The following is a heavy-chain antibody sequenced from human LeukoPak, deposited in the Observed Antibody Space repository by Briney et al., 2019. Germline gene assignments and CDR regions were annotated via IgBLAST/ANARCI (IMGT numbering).Heavy chain of an antibody. CDR1: GGSFSGYY. CDR2: INHSGST. CDR3: ARVWFGETTQYYFDY. V-gene: IGHV4-34*01. D-gene: IGHD3-10*01. Sequence: SETLSLTCAVYGGSFSGYYWSWIRQPPGKGLEWIGEINHSGSTNYNPSLKSRVAISVDTSKNQFSLKLSSVTAADTAVYYCARVWFGETTQYYFDYWGQGTLVTVSS. J-gene: IGHJ4*02.